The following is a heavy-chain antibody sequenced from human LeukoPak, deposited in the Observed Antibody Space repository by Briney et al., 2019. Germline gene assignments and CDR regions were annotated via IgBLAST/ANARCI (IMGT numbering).Heavy chain of an antibody. D-gene: IGHD3-10*01. CDR3: AKWREGTMVYFDY. J-gene: IGHJ4*02. CDR2: ISGSGHNT. Sequence: GGSLRLSCAASGFTFSSYAMTWVRQAPGKGLEWVSAISGSGHNTYYADSVKGRFTISRDNSKNTVYLQMNSLRAEDTALYYCAKWREGTMVYFDYWGQGTLVTVSS. V-gene: IGHV3-23*01. CDR1: GFTFSSYA.